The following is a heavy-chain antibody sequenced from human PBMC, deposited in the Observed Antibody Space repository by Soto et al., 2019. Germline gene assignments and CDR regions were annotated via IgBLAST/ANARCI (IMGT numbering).Heavy chain of an antibody. Sequence: QVQLQESGPGLVKPSQTLSLTCKVSGDSVSSGRDFWSWIRQHPGMALEWIGYISYSGTTYYTPSLRSRVSISIDTSQNQFSLRLDSVTAADTAVYYCARGRTMLGAKTFFDCWGQGTRVAVSS. D-gene: IGHD1-26*01. J-gene: IGHJ4*02. V-gene: IGHV4-31*03. CDR2: ISYSGTT. CDR3: ARGRTMLGAKTFFDC. CDR1: GDSVSSGRDF.